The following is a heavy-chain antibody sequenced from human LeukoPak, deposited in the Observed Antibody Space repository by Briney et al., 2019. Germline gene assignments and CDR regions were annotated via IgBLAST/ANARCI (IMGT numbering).Heavy chain of an antibody. J-gene: IGHJ4*02. CDR1: GGSISSYY. Sequence: PSETLSLTCTVSGGSISSYYWSWIREPPGKGLEWIAYIYYSGSTNYNPSLQSRVTISVDTSKNQFSLKLSSGTAADTAVYYCARGAGDSGYDFFDYWGQGTLVTVSS. CDR3: ARGAGDSGYDFFDY. D-gene: IGHD5-12*01. CDR2: IYYSGST. V-gene: IGHV4-59*01.